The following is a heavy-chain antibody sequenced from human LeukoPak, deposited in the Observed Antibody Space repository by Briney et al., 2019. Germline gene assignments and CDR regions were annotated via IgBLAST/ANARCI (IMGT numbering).Heavy chain of an antibody. CDR2: IWYDGSNK. J-gene: IGHJ4*02. D-gene: IGHD5-18*01. CDR1: GFTFSSYG. V-gene: IGHV3-33*01. CDR3: ARSGTAMVTGIDY. Sequence: PGGSLRLSCAASGFTFSSYGMHWVRQAPGKGLEWVAVIWYDGSNKYYADSVKGRFTISRDNSKNTLYLQMNSLRAEDTAVNYCARSGTAMVTGIDYWGQGTLVTVSS.